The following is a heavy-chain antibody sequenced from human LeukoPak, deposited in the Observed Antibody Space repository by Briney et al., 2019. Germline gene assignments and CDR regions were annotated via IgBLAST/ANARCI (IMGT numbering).Heavy chain of an antibody. CDR1: GFTVSSNY. D-gene: IGHD3-16*01. CDR3: AKAPSLISPRLGVVYYFDY. CDR2: IYSGGST. V-gene: IGHV3-53*01. J-gene: IGHJ4*02. Sequence: RAGGSLRLSCAASGFTVSSNYMSWVRQAPGKGLEWVSVIYSGGSTYYADSVKGRFTISRDNAKNSLYLQMNSLRAEDTAVYYCAKAPSLISPRLGVVYYFDYWGQGTLVTVSS.